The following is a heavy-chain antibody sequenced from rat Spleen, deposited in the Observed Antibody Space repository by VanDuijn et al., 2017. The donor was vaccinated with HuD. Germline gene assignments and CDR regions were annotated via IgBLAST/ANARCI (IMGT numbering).Heavy chain of an antibody. D-gene: IGHD4-3*01. Sequence: QVQLKESGPGLVQPSQTLSLTCTVSGFSLTSYNVHWVRQPTGKGLEWMGIIWTGGSTDYNSALKSRLSISRDTSKSQVFLKMNSLQTEDIATYYCARDPINSGYDYWYFDFWGPGTMVTVSS. CDR3: ARDPINSGYDYWYFDF. J-gene: IGHJ1*01. V-gene: IGHV2-30*01. CDR1: GFSLTSYN. CDR2: IWTGGST.